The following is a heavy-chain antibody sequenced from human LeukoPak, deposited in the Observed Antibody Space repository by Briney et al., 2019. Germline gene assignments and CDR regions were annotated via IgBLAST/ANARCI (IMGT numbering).Heavy chain of an antibody. J-gene: IGHJ5*01. CDR2: LIPFFNTT. D-gene: IGHD3-22*01. V-gene: IGHV1-69*06. Sequence: ASVKVSCKASGGTFTNYAVSWVRQASGQGLEWMGKLIPFFNTTYYAQKFQGRVTITADKSTTTAYMDLSGLRSEGTAVYYCARADDRSGSYYILGFDSWGQGTLVTVSS. CDR3: ARADDRSGSYYILGFDS. CDR1: GGTFTNYA.